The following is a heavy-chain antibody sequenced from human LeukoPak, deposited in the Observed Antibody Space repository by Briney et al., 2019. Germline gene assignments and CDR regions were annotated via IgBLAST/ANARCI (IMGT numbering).Heavy chain of an antibody. Sequence: TGGSLRLSCAASVFTFSSYSMHWVRQAPGKGLEWVAVISYDGSNKYYADSVKGRFTISRDNSKNTLYLQMNSLRAEDTAVYYCANQYSSGWYGDYFDYWGQGTLVTVSS. J-gene: IGHJ4*02. V-gene: IGHV3-30-3*01. CDR3: ANQYSSGWYGDYFDY. D-gene: IGHD6-19*01. CDR2: ISYDGSNK. CDR1: VFTFSSYS.